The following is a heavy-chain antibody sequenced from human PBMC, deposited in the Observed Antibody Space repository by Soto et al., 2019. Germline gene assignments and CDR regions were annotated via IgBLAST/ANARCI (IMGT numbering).Heavy chain of an antibody. V-gene: IGHV3-23*01. CDR2: VRDSGANT. CDR3: ERYRRTYGDYYDL. D-gene: IGHD4-17*01. J-gene: IGHJ4*02. CDR1: GFTFNTYA. Sequence: GGSLRLSCEASGFTFNTYAMTWVRQAPGKGLEWVSSVRDSGANTYYADSVKGRFTISRDNSKNTVYLQMNSLRGNDTALYYCERYRRTYGDYYDLWGQGTVVTVSS.